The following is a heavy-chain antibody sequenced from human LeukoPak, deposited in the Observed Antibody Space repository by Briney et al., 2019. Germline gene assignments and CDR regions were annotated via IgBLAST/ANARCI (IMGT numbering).Heavy chain of an antibody. V-gene: IGHV4-30-2*01. D-gene: IGHD6-6*01. CDR3: ARGSPVFVDY. CDR1: GGSISSGGYS. CDR2: IYHSGST. J-gene: IGHJ4*02. Sequence: PSETLSLTCAVSGGSISSGGYSWNWIRQPPGKGLEWIGCIYHSGSTYYNPSLKSRVTISVDRSKYQFSLKLSSVTAADTAVYYCARGSPVFVDYWGQGTLVTVSS.